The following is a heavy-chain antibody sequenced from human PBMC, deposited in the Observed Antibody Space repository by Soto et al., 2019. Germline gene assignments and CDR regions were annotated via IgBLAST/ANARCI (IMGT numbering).Heavy chain of an antibody. V-gene: IGHV4-34*01. CDR1: GGSFSGYY. CDR2: INHSGST. Sequence: SETLSLTCAVYGGSFSGYYWSWIRQPPGKGLEWIGEINHSGSTNYNPSLKSRVTISVDTSKNQFSLKLSSVTAADTAVYYCAREGNPYYYYYGMDVWGQGTTVTVS. CDR3: AREGNPYYYYYGMDV. J-gene: IGHJ6*02.